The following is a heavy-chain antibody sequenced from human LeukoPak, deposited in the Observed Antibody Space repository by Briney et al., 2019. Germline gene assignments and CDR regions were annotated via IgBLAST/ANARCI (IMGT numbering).Heavy chain of an antibody. CDR1: GFTFSSYS. D-gene: IGHD7-27*01. V-gene: IGHV3-48*01. Sequence: GGSLRLSCAASGFTFSSYSMNWVRQVPGKGLEWVSHISSSGSMIWYGESVKGRFTISRDSAKNSLHLQMNSLRAEDTAVYYCARDPESNWGWDLDYWGQGTLVTVSS. CDR2: ISSSGSMI. J-gene: IGHJ4*02. CDR3: ARDPESNWGWDLDY.